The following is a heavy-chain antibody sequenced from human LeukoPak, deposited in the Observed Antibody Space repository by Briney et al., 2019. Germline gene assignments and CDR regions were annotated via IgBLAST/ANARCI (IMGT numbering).Heavy chain of an antibody. D-gene: IGHD2-2*01. J-gene: IGHJ5*02. CDR2: IIPIFGTA. CDR1: GGTFSSYA. V-gene: IGHV1-69*05. Sequence: ASVKVSCKASGGTFSSYAISWVRQAPGQRLEWMGGIIPIFGTANYAQKFQGRVTITTDESTSTAYMELSSLRSEGTAVYYCARAFGGYCSSTSCSYNWFDPWGQGTLVTVSS. CDR3: ARAFGGYCSSTSCSYNWFDP.